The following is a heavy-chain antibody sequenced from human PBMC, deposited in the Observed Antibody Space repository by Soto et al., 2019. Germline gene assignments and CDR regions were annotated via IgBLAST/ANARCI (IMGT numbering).Heavy chain of an antibody. CDR2: INSDGSST. D-gene: IGHD5-18*01. V-gene: IGHV3-74*01. J-gene: IGHJ6*02. Sequence: LRLSCAASGFTFSSYWMHWVRQAPGKGLVWVSRINSDGSSTSYADSVKGRFTISRDNAENTLYLQMNSLRAEDTAVYYCARDRIQLWLGSYYYYGMDVWGQGTTVTVSS. CDR1: GFTFSSYW. CDR3: ARDRIQLWLGSYYYYGMDV.